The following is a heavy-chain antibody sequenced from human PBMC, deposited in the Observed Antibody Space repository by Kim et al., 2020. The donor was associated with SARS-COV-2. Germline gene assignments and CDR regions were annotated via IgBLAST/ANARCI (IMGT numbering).Heavy chain of an antibody. J-gene: IGHJ3*02. D-gene: IGHD3-10*01. CDR1: GFTFSSYA. CDR2: ISYDGSNK. CDR3: ARGGYYGSGSYFLDAFD. V-gene: IGHV3-30*04. Sequence: GSLRLSCAASGFTFSSYAMHWVRQAPGKGLEWVAVISYDGSNKYYADSVKGRFTISRDNSKNTLYLQMNSLRAEDTAVYYCARGGYYGSGSYFLDAFD.